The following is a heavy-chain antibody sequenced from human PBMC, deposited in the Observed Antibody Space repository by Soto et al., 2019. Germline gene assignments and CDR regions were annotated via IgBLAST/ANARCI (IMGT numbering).Heavy chain of an antibody. CDR2: ISAGSGQT. Sequence: ASVKVSCKTSGYSFTNYGIHWVRQAPGQRLEWMGWISAGSGQTKYSQRFQGRVTITRDTSASTAQMELSSLTSEDTGVFYCARGSSSWENYYFYGLDVWGQGTTVTVSS. J-gene: IGHJ6*02. D-gene: IGHD6-13*01. CDR3: ARGSSSWENYYFYGLDV. CDR1: GYSFTNYG. V-gene: IGHV1-3*01.